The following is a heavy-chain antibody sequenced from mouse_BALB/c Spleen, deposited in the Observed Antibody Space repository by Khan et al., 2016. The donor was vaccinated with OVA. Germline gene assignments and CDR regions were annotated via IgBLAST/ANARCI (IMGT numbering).Heavy chain of an antibody. J-gene: IGHJ2*01. CDR1: GYTFTSYW. V-gene: IGHV1S81*02. D-gene: IGHD1-1*01. CDR2: TNPTNGRT. CDR3: ARIKKIVATYFDY. Sequence: QVQLQQPGAELVKAGASVKLSCKASGYTFTSYWMHWVKQRLGQGLEWFAETNPTNGRTYYTEKFKSKANMSVDKSSSTAYMLLSGPTFEDSAVYYCARIKKIVATYFDYWGQGTTLTVSS.